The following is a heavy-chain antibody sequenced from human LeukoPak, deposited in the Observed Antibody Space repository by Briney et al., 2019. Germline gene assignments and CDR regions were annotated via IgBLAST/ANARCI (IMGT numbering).Heavy chain of an antibody. CDR1: GFTFSSYS. V-gene: IGHV3-21*01. J-gene: IGHJ3*02. CDR3: ARCNQVGATPGAFDI. Sequence: GGSLRLSCAASGFTFSSYSMNWVRQAPGKGLEWVSSISSSSSYIYYADSVKGRFTISRDNAKNSLYLQMNSLRAEDTAVYYCARCNQVGATPGAFDIWGQGTMVTVSS. D-gene: IGHD1-26*01. CDR2: ISSSSSYI.